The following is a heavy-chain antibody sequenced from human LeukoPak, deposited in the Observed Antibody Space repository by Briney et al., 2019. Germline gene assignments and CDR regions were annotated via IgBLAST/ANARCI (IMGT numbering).Heavy chain of an antibody. CDR2: IYNSGST. J-gene: IGHJ4*02. V-gene: IGHV4-59*08. CDR1: GGSISGYY. Sequence: SETLSLTCTVSGGSISGYYWSWIRQSPGKGLEWLAYIYNSGSTNYNPSLQSRVTISVDTSKNQFSLNLSSVTAADTAVYYCARYGSGTYPRFDYWGQGTLVTVSS. CDR3: ARYGSGTYPRFDY. D-gene: IGHD3-10*01.